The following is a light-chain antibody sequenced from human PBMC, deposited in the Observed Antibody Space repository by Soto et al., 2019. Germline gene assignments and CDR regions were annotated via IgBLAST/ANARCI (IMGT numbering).Light chain of an antibody. CDR3: GVWDSSLRALV. J-gene: IGLJ2*01. CDR2: DND. V-gene: IGLV1-51*01. CDR1: SSNIGNNY. Sequence: QSVLTQPPSVSAAAGQKVTISCSGSSSNIGNNYVSWYQQLPGTAPKLLFYDNDKRPSGVPDRFSASKSGTSANLGVSGIQAQDEADYHCGVWDSSLRALVFGGGTKLTVL.